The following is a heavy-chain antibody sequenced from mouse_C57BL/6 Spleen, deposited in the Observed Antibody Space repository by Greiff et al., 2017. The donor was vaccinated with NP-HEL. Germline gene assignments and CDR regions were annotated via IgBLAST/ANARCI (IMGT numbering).Heavy chain of an antibody. CDR1: GYTFTSYW. V-gene: IGHV1-64*01. CDR3: ASLVHFDY. CDR2: IHPNSGST. J-gene: IGHJ2*01. Sequence: VQLQQSGAELVKPGASVKLSCKASGYTFTSYWMHWVKQRPGQGLEWIGMIHPNSGSTNYNEKFKSKATLTVDKSSSTAYMQLRSLTSEDSAVYYGASLVHFDYWGQGTTLTVSS.